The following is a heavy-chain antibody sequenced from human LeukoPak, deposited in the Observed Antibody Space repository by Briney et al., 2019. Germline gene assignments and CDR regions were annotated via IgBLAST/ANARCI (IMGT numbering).Heavy chain of an antibody. V-gene: IGHV1-3*01. CDR3: ARRSVDSYEIFDY. Sequence: ASVKVSFKASGYTFTIYAMHWVRQAPGQRLEWMGWINAGNGNTKYSQKFQGRVTITRDTSASTAYMELSSLRSEDTAVYYCARRSVDSYEIFDYWGQGTLVTVSS. D-gene: IGHD5-18*01. CDR2: INAGNGNT. CDR1: GYTFTIYA. J-gene: IGHJ4*02.